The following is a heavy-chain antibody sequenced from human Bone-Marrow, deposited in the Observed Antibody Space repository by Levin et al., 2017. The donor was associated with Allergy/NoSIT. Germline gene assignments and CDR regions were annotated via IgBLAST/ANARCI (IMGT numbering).Heavy chain of an antibody. CDR3: ARTMFPSSPATTYYYYYMDV. J-gene: IGHJ6*03. CDR2: IWYDGSNK. CDR1: GFTFSSYG. Sequence: PGGSLRLSCAASGFTFSSYGMHWVRQAPGKGLEWVAVIWYDGSNKYYADSVKGRFTISRDNSKNTLYLQMNSLRAEDTAVYYCARTMFPSSPATTYYYYYMDVWGKGTTVTVSS. D-gene: IGHD6-6*01. V-gene: IGHV3-33*01.